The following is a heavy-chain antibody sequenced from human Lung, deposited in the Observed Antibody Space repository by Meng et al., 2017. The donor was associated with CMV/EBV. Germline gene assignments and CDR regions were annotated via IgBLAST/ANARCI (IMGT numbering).Heavy chain of an antibody. Sequence: XVXVSCKASGGTFSSYAISWVRQAPGQGLEWMGGIIPIFGTANYAQKFQGRVTISTDESTSTAYMELSSLRSEDTAVYYCARVEMGMVVADYWGQGTLVTVSS. J-gene: IGHJ4*02. D-gene: IGHD2-15*01. CDR1: GGTFSSYA. CDR3: ARVEMGMVVADY. CDR2: IIPIFGTA. V-gene: IGHV1-69*05.